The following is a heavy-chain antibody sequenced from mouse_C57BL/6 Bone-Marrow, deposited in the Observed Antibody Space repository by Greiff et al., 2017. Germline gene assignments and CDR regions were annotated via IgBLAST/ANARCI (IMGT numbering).Heavy chain of an antibody. V-gene: IGHV1-4*01. D-gene: IGHD2-2*01. CDR2: INPSSGYT. Sequence: VQLQQSGAELARPGASVKMSCKASGYTFTSYTMHWVKQRPGQGLEWIGYINPSSGYTKYNQKFKDKATLTADKSSSTAYMRLSSLTSEDSAVYYCARYGYDGFAYWGQGTLVTVSA. CDR1: GYTFTSYT. CDR3: ARYGYDGFAY. J-gene: IGHJ3*01.